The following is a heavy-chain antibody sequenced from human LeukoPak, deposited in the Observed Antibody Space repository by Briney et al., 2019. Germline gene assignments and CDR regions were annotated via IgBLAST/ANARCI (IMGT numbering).Heavy chain of an antibody. CDR1: GFTFSDYY. CDR2: ISSSGSTI. V-gene: IGHV3-11*01. J-gene: IGHJ4*02. CDR3: ARGAESKTIFGVVIIRGYFDY. D-gene: IGHD3-3*01. Sequence: GGSLRLSCAASGFTFSDYYMSWIRQAPGKGLGWVSYISSSGSTIYYADSVKGRFTISRDNAKNSLYLQMNSLRAEDTAVYYCARGAESKTIFGVVIIRGYFDYWGQGTLVTVSS.